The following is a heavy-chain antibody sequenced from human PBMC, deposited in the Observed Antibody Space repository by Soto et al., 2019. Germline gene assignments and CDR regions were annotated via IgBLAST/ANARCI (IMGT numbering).Heavy chain of an antibody. J-gene: IGHJ5*02. CDR3: ARGSTWQGRDWFDP. D-gene: IGHD6-13*01. Sequence: QLLLQESGPGLVKPSETLSLTCTVSGDSVSNSGYYWGWIRQSPGKRLEGIGSVSFSGSKYYKPSLRSRVTFSVDTSKTLISLKLRSVTAADTAVYYCARGSTWQGRDWFDPWGQGTLVTVSS. CDR1: GDSVSNSGYY. CDR2: VSFSGSK. V-gene: IGHV4-39*01.